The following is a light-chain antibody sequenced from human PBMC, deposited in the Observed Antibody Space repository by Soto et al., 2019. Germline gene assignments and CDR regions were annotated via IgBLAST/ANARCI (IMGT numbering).Light chain of an antibody. J-gene: IGKJ2*01. V-gene: IGKV1-39*01. CDR1: QSISSY. CDR2: AAS. Sequence: DIQMTQSPSSLSASVGDRVTITCRASQSISSYLNWYQQKPGKAPKLLIYAASSLQSGVPSRFSGSGSGTDFTITISSLQPEDFATYYCQQSYSTPMYTFGQGTKLEIE. CDR3: QQSYSTPMYT.